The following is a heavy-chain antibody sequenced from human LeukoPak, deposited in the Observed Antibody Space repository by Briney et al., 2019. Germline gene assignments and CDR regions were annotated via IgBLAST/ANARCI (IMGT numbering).Heavy chain of an antibody. CDR1: GGSFSSYA. D-gene: IGHD4-17*01. J-gene: IGHJ4*01. V-gene: IGHV1-69*13. CDR2: IIPIFGTA. CDR3: ARVGDYGDIPGLYYFDY. Sequence: ASEKLSRKASGGSFSSYAISWVRQAPRQPLEWMGGIIPIFGTANYAQKFQGRATITADESTSTAYMELSSLRSEDTGVYYCARVGDYGDIPGLYYFDYWAKEPWSPSPQ.